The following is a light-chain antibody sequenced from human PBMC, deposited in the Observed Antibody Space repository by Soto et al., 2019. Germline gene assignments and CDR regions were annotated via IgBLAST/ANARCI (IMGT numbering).Light chain of an antibody. CDR2: DND. J-gene: IGLJ1*01. Sequence: VLTQPPSASGTPGQRVTISASGSSSNIGSNTVSWYQQVPGTAPKLLIYDNDERPSGVPGRFSGSKSGTSASLAISGLQSADEADYYCETSDDSRNGYVLGHGNKVTV. V-gene: IGLV1-44*01. CDR1: SSNIGSNT. CDR3: ETSDDSRNGYV.